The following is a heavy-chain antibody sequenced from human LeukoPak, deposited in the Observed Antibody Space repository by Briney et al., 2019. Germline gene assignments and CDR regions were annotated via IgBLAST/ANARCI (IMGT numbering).Heavy chain of an antibody. Sequence: PSETLSLTCTVSGGSVSSGSYYWSWIRQPPGKGLEWIGYIYYSGSTNYNPSLKSRVTISVDTFKNQFSLKLSSVTAADTAVYYCAQGYMGIAASLGAFDIWGQGTMDTVSS. CDR3: AQGYMGIAASLGAFDI. V-gene: IGHV4-61*01. J-gene: IGHJ3*02. CDR2: IYYSGST. CDR1: GGSVSSGSYY. D-gene: IGHD6-13*01.